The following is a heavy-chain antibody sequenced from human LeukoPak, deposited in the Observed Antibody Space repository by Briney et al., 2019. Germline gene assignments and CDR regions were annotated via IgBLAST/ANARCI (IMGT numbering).Heavy chain of an antibody. D-gene: IGHD3-22*01. CDR3: ARGGPDSSGYYYYYYYYGMDV. CDR2: INHSGST. V-gene: IGHV4-34*01. J-gene: IGHJ6*02. CDR1: GGSFSGYY. Sequence: SETLSLTCAVYGGSFSGYYWSWIRQPPGKGLEWIGEINHSGSTNYNPSLKSRVTISVDTSKNQFSLKLSSVTAADTAVYYCARGGPDSSGYYYYYYYYGMDVWGQGTTVTVSS.